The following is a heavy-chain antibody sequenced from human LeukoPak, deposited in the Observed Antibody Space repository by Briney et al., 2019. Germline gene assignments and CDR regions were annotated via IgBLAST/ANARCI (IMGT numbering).Heavy chain of an antibody. D-gene: IGHD3-22*01. CDR2: INPDSGGT. V-gene: IGHV1-2*02. CDR3: ARDPYDSSAYFDY. J-gene: IGHJ4*02. CDR1: GYAFTGYY. Sequence: ALVKVSCKASGYAFTGYYIHWVRQAPGQGLEWMGWINPDSGGTHYAQKFQGRVTTTRDTSISTAYMELSRLRSDDTAVYYCARDPYDSSAYFDYWGQGTLVTVSS.